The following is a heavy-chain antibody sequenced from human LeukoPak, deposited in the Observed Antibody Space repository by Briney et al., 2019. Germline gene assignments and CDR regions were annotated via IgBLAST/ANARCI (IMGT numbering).Heavy chain of an antibody. D-gene: IGHD1-14*01. CDR1: GASFSGYY. CDR3: ARIPTGQRMTAP. Sequence: PSGTLSLTCAVYGASFSGYYWSWIRQPPGKGLEWIGEINHSGSINYNPSLKSRVTISVDTSKNQFSLKLNSVTAADTAVYYCARIPTGQRMTAPWGQGTLVTVSS. J-gene: IGHJ5*02. V-gene: IGHV4-34*01. CDR2: INHSGSI.